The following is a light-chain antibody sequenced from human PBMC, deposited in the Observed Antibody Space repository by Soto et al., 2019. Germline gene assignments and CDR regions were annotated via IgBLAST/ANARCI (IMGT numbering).Light chain of an antibody. CDR1: QSVSNC. CDR2: DAS. V-gene: IGKV3-15*01. CDR3: QQYNNWPPWT. J-gene: IGKJ1*01. Sequence: ILMTQSPATLSVSPGERATLSCRASQSVSNCLAWYQQKPGQAPRLLIYDASTRATGIPARFSGSGSGTDFTLTISGLQSEDFAVYYCQQYNNWPPWTFSQGTKVEIK.